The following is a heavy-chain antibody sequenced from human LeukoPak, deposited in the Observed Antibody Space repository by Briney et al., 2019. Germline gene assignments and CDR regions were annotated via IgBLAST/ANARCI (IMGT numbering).Heavy chain of an antibody. V-gene: IGHV4-34*01. J-gene: IGHJ5*02. CDR3: ASRRLAARQRSWFDP. CDR2: INHSGST. Sequence: PSETLSLTCAVYGGSFSGYYWSWIRQPPGKGLEWIGEINHSGSTNYNPSLKSRVTISVDTSKNQFSLKLSSVTAADTAVYYCASRRLAARQRSWFDPWGQGTLVTVSS. CDR1: GGSFSGYY. D-gene: IGHD6-6*01.